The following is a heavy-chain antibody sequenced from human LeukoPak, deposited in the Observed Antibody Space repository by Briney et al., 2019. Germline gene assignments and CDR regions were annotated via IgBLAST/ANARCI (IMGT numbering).Heavy chain of an antibody. CDR3: VWAAAGKGWFDP. D-gene: IGHD6-13*01. Sequence: ASVKVSCKASGYTFTGYSMHWVRQAPGQGLEWLGWINPNSGGTNYAQRFQGRVTITRDTSISTAYMELSRLRSDDTAVYYCVWAAAGKGWFDPWGQGTLVTVSS. J-gene: IGHJ5*02. V-gene: IGHV1-2*02. CDR2: INPNSGGT. CDR1: GYTFTGYS.